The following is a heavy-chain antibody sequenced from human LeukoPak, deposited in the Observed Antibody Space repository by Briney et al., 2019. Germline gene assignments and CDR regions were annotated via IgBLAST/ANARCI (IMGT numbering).Heavy chain of an antibody. J-gene: IGHJ4*02. Sequence: PSETLSLTCAVYGGSFSGYYWSWIRQPPGKGLEWIGEINHSGSTNYNPSLKSRVTISVDTPKNQFSLKLSSVTAADTAVYYCARGPDMTTVATSWGQGTLVTVSS. D-gene: IGHD4-23*01. V-gene: IGHV4-34*01. CDR1: GGSFSGYY. CDR3: ARGPDMTTVATS. CDR2: INHSGST.